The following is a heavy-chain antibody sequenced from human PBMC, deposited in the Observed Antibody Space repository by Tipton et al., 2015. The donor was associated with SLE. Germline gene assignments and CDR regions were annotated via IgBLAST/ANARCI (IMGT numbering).Heavy chain of an antibody. V-gene: IGHV3-7*01. Sequence: GSLRLSCEASVFTFSGYWMSWVRQAPGKGLEWVANIKQDGSEKYYVDSVKGRFTISRDNAKNSLYLQMNSLRAEDTALYYCATSHSSGWAPFDYWGQGTLVTVSS. CDR1: VFTFSGYW. J-gene: IGHJ4*02. D-gene: IGHD6-19*01. CDR3: ATSHSSGWAPFDY. CDR2: IKQDGSEK.